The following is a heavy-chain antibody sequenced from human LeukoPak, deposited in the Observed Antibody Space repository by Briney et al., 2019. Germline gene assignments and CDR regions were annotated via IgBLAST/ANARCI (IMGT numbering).Heavy chain of an antibody. V-gene: IGHV1-2*06. Sequence: GASVKVSCKASGYTFTGYFMHWVRQAPGQGLEWMGRINLNSGGTYYAQNFQGRVTMTRDTSISTAYVELSRLTSDDTAVYYCARDLSSTSNWELDYWGQGTLVTVSS. CDR1: GYTFTGYF. D-gene: IGHD3-10*01. CDR3: ARDLSSTSNWELDY. J-gene: IGHJ4*02. CDR2: INLNSGGT.